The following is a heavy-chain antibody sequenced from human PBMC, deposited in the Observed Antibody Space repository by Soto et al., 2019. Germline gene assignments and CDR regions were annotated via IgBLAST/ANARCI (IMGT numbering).Heavy chain of an antibody. Sequence: SETLSLTCTVSGGSISSSSYYWGWIRQPPGKGLEWIGSIYYSGSTYYNPSLKSRVTISVDTSKNQFSLKLSSVTAADTAVYYCARHKAERSGYLRVPILNWFDPWGQGTLVTVSS. CDR2: IYYSGST. CDR3: ARHKAERSGYLRVPILNWFDP. D-gene: IGHD3-3*01. J-gene: IGHJ5*02. V-gene: IGHV4-39*01. CDR1: GGSISSSSYY.